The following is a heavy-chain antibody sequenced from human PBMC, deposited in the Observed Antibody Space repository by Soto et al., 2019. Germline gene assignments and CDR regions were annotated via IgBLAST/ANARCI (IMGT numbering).Heavy chain of an antibody. J-gene: IGHJ4*02. V-gene: IGHV3-23*01. CDR2: VSPNGQGI. CDR3: AKDRDYPRDYFHY. CDR1: GFTLGRYG. D-gene: IGHD3-10*01. Sequence: VRLSCAASGFTLGRYGMSWVRQAPGKGLEWVSAVSPNGQGIYYADSVRGRFTISRDFSKNTVFLHMDSLRAEDTAVYYCAKDRDYPRDYFHYWGQGTLVTVSS.